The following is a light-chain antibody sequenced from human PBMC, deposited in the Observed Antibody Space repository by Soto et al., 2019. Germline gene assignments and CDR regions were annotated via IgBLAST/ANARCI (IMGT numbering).Light chain of an antibody. V-gene: IGLV2-8*01. CDR1: SSDVGGYDY. CDR3: SSYTGGNPSYV. Sequence: QSVLTQPPSASGSPGQSVTISCTGTSSDVGGYDYVSWSQQHPGKAPKLMIYEVTIRPSGVSDRFSGSKSGNTASLTVSGLQAEDEADYYCSSYTGGNPSYVFGTGTKVTVL. CDR2: EVT. J-gene: IGLJ1*01.